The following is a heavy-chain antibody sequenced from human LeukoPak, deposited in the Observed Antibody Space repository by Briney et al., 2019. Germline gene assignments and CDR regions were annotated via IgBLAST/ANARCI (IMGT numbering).Heavy chain of an antibody. V-gene: IGHV3-23*01. D-gene: IGHD1-26*01. CDR1: GFTFSSYA. Sequence: GGSLRLSCAASGFTFSSYAMGWVRPALEKGLEWVSRISYCGCSTYCADSVKGRFTISKDNSKSTLSLQMNSLRAEDTAVYYCAKLLVGATTGWYFDYWGQGTLVTVSS. CDR2: ISYCGCST. J-gene: IGHJ4*02. CDR3: AKLLVGATTGWYFDY.